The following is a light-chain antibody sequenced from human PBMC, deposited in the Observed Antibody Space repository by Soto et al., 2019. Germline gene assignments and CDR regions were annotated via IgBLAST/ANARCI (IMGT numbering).Light chain of an antibody. CDR3: QQHDQGWT. CDR2: GAS. Sequence: EMVMTQSPATLSVSLGERATLSCRASQSVRTKLVWYQQKPGQAPRLLIYGASTRATGIPARFSGSGSGTEFTLTSSSLQSEDFEVYYCQQHDQGWTFGQGTKVEIK. CDR1: QSVRTK. V-gene: IGKV3-15*01. J-gene: IGKJ1*01.